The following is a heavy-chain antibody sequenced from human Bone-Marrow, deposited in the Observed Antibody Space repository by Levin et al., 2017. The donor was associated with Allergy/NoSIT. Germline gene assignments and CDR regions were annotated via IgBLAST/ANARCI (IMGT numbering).Heavy chain of an antibody. CDR2: IYYSGST. D-gene: IGHD4-23*01. J-gene: IGHJ6*03. Sequence: RSSETLSLTCTVSGGSISSYYWSWIRQPPGKGLEWIGYIYYSGSTNYNPSLKSRVTISVDTSKNQFSLKLSSVTAADTAVYYCARNEAGGGYYYYYMDVWGKGTTVTVSS. CDR1: GGSISSYY. CDR3: ARNEAGGGYYYYYMDV. V-gene: IGHV4-59*01.